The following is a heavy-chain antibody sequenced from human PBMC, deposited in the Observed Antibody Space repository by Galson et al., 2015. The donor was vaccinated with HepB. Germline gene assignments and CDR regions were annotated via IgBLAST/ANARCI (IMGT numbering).Heavy chain of an antibody. CDR1: GFTFGDYA. D-gene: IGHD3-9*01. V-gene: IGHV3-49*03. CDR3: TRAAFLPDILTGHLSDY. CDR2: IRSKAYGGTT. J-gene: IGHJ4*02. Sequence: SLRLSCAASGFTFGDYAMSWFRQAPGKGLEWVGFIRSKAYGGTTEYAASVKGRITISRDDSKSIAYLRMNSLKTEDTAVYYCTRAAFLPDILTGHLSDYWGQGTLVTVSS.